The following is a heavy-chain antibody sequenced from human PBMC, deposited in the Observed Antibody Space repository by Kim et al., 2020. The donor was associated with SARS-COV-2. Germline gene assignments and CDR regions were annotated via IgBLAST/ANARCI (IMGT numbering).Heavy chain of an antibody. CDR3: ARGIAAAGRAAFDI. CDR2: ISSSSSYT. CDR1: GFTFSDYY. D-gene: IGHD6-13*01. V-gene: IGHV3-11*03. J-gene: IGHJ3*02. Sequence: GGSLRLSCAASGFTFSDYYMSWIRQAPGKGLEWVSYISSSSSYTNYADSVKGRFTISRDNAKNSLYLQMNSLRAEDTAVYYCARGIAAAGRAAFDIWGQGTMVTVSS.